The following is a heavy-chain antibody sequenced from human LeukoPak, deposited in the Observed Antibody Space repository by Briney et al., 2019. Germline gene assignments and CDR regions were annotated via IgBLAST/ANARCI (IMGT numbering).Heavy chain of an antibody. CDR1: GGSISSYY. Sequence: PSETLSLTCTVSGGSISSYYWSWIRQPAGKGLEWTGRIYTSGTTNYNPSLKSRVTISVDKSKNQFSLKLSSVTAADTAIYYCARGYCSGDNCSPGDVWGKGTTVTVSS. J-gene: IGHJ6*04. V-gene: IGHV4-4*07. D-gene: IGHD2-15*01. CDR2: IYTSGTT. CDR3: ARGYCSGDNCSPGDV.